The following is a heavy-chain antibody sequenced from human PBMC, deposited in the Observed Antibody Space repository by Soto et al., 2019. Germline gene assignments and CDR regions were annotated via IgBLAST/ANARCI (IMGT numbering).Heavy chain of an antibody. CDR2: MSDGGST. Sequence: PSDTLSQACGVPVVSVDTVHSCALVRQPPGKDLEWLGDMSDGGSTNYAPCLKSRVTILLEKSKNQFSLSLSFMTAADTATYYCARSFGWYGLESWRQGMLVTVYS. CDR3: ARSFGWYGLES. J-gene: IGHJ4*02. CDR1: VVSVDTVHS. V-gene: IGHV4-4*02. D-gene: IGHD6-19*01.